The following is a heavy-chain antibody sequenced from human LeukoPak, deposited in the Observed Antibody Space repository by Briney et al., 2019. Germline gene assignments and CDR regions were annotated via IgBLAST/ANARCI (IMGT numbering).Heavy chain of an antibody. CDR2: ISSSSSYI. J-gene: IGHJ5*02. CDR1: GFTFSSYS. CDR3: ARSWLPSDNWFDP. V-gene: IGHV3-21*01. D-gene: IGHD3-9*01. Sequence: GGSLRLSCAASGFTFSSYSMNWVRQAPGKGLEWVSSISSSSSYIYYADSVKGRFTISGDNAKNSLYLQMNSLRAEDTAVYYCARSWLPSDNWFDPWGQGTLVTVSS.